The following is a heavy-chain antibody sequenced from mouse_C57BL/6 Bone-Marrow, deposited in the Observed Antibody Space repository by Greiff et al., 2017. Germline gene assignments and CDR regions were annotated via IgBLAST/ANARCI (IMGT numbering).Heavy chain of an antibody. CDR2: IWPGGGT. D-gene: IGHD1-1*01. CDR1: GFSLTSYA. CDR3: ARGTTSRYFDV. V-gene: IGHV2-9-1*01. Sequence: QVQLKESGPGLVAPSQSLSITCTVSGFSLTSYAISWVRQPPGKGLEWLGVIWPGGGTNYNSALKSRLSISKDNSKSQVFLKMNSLQTDDTARYYCARGTTSRYFDVWGTGTTVTVSS. J-gene: IGHJ1*03.